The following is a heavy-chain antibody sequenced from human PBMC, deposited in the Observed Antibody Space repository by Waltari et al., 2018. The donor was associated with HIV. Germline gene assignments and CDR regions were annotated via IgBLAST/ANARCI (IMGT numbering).Heavy chain of an antibody. D-gene: IGHD3-10*01. CDR1: GFNFDDYG. CDR2: INWNGGST. CDR3: ARDYGSGSYYNY. V-gene: IGHV3-20*04. J-gene: IGHJ4*02. Sequence: EVQLVESGGGVVRPGGSLRLSCVASGFNFDDYGMSWVRQAPGRGRWWVSGINWNGGSTGYADSVKGRFSISRDNAKNSLYLQMNSLRVEDTALYYCARDYGSGSYYNYWGQGTLVTVSS.